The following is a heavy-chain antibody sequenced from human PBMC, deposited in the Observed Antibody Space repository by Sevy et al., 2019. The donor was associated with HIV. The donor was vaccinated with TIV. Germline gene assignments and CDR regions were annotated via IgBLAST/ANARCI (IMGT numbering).Heavy chain of an antibody. J-gene: IGHJ4*02. CDR2: INHSGST. CDR1: GGSFSGYY. CDR3: AGGAPYYDSSGYFYFDY. Sequence: SETLSLTCAVYGGSFSGYYWSWIRQPPGKGLEWIGEINHSGSTNYNPSLKSRVTISVDTSKNQFSLKLSSVTAADTAVYYCAGGAPYYDSSGYFYFDYWGQGTLVTVSS. D-gene: IGHD3-22*01. V-gene: IGHV4-34*01.